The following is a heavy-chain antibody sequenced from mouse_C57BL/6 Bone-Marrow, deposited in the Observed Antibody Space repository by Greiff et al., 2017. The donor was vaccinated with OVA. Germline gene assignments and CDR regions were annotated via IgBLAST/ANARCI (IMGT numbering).Heavy chain of an antibody. CDR2: ISNLAYSI. CDR3: ARHDGYYGYWYFDV. J-gene: IGHJ1*03. V-gene: IGHV5-15*01. Sequence: DVKLVESGGGLVQPGGSLKLSCAASGFTFSDYGMAWVRQAPRKGPEWVAFISNLAYSIYYADTVTGRFTISRENAKNTLYLEMSSLRSEDTAMYYCARHDGYYGYWYFDVWGTGTTVTVSS. CDR1: GFTFSDYG. D-gene: IGHD2-3*01.